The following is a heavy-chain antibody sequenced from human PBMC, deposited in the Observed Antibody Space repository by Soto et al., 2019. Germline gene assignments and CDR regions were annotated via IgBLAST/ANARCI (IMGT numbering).Heavy chain of an antibody. V-gene: IGHV1-69*01. Sequence: QVQLVQSGAEVQKPGSSVKVSCKASGGTFSSYAISWVRQAPGQGLEWMGGIIPLFGTENYAQKIQGRVTSTADESTSTAYMELSRLRSEDTAVYYCARSSRSSIDYFDYWGQGTLVTVSS. CDR2: IIPLFGTE. CDR1: GGTFSSYA. D-gene: IGHD6-6*01. CDR3: ARSSRSSIDYFDY. J-gene: IGHJ4*02.